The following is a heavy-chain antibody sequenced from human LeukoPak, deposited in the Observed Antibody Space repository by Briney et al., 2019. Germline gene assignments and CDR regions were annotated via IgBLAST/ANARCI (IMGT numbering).Heavy chain of an antibody. Sequence: PGGSLRLSCAASGFTFDDYAMHWVRQAPGKGLEWVSGISWNSGSIDYADSVKGRFTISRDNSKNTVYLQMNSLRAEDTAVYYCGKEVWFGTFDIWGQGTMVTVSS. CDR3: GKEVWFGTFDI. D-gene: IGHD3-16*01. J-gene: IGHJ3*02. CDR1: GFTFDDYA. CDR2: ISWNSGSI. V-gene: IGHV3-9*01.